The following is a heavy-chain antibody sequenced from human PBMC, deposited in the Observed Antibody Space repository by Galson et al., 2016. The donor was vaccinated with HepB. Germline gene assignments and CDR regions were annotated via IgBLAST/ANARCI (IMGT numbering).Heavy chain of an antibody. V-gene: IGHV3-23*01. Sequence: SLRLSCAASGFTFSGYAMSWVRQAPGKGLEWVSAISGTGGTTYYGDSVKGRFTISRDNSNNTLFLLMNSLRAEDSAIYYCAKDFFGGVEDCSGGTCYSGAADYWGQGTLVTVSS. D-gene: IGHD2-15*01. CDR1: GFTFSGYA. J-gene: IGHJ4*02. CDR3: AKDFFGGVEDCSGGTCYSGAADY. CDR2: ISGTGGTT.